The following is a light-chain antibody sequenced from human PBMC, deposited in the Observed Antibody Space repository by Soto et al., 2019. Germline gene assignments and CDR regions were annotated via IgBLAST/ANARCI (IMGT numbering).Light chain of an antibody. Sequence: PGESVTLSCRASQSVSSSYLAWYQQKPGQAPRLLIYGASSRATGIPDRFSGSGSGTDFTLTISRLEPEDFAVYYCQQYGSSPRTFGQGTKVDIK. CDR3: QQYGSSPRT. J-gene: IGKJ1*01. CDR1: QSVSSSY. V-gene: IGKV3-20*01. CDR2: GAS.